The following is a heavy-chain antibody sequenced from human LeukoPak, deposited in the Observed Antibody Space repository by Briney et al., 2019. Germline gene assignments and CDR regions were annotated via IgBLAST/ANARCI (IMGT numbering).Heavy chain of an antibody. CDR1: GFTFSGSA. Sequence: PGGSLRLSCAASGFTFSGSAMHWVRQASGKGLEWVGRIRSKANSYATAYAASVKGRFTISRDDSKNTAYLQMNSLKTEDTAVYYCAKDQAVAGHPLDYWGQGTLVTVSS. CDR3: AKDQAVAGHPLDY. D-gene: IGHD6-19*01. CDR2: IRSKANSYAT. J-gene: IGHJ4*02. V-gene: IGHV3-73*01.